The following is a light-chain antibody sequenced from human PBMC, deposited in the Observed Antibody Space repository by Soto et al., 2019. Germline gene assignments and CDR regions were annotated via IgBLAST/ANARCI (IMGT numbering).Light chain of an antibody. Sequence: DIQMTQSPSSLSASVGDRVTITCRASQSISSYLTWYQQKPGKAPKLLIYTASTLKSGVPSRFSGSGSGTEFTLTISSLQPEDFATYYCQQCYSTPRTFGPGTKVDIK. CDR2: TAS. J-gene: IGKJ3*01. V-gene: IGKV1-39*01. CDR1: QSISSY. CDR3: QQCYSTPRT.